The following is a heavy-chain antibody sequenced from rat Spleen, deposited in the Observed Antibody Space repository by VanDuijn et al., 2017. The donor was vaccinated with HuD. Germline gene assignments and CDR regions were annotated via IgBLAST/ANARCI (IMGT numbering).Heavy chain of an antibody. V-gene: IGHV2-30*01. D-gene: IGHD1-2*01. CDR1: GFSLTSYN. Sequence: QVQLKESGPGLVQPSQTLSLTCTVSGFSLTSYNVHWVRQPTGKGLEWMGIIWAGGNTDYNSALESRLSISRDTSKSQVFLKMNSLQTEDIAIYYCTRDYYSSYIYNWFAYWGQGTLVTVSS. J-gene: IGHJ3*01. CDR3: TRDYYSSYIYNWFAY. CDR2: IWAGGNT.